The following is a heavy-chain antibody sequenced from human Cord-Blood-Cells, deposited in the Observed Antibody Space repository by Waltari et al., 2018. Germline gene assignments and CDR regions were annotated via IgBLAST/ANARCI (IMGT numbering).Heavy chain of an antibody. CDR3: ARAEYYDLWSGHYTPLDS. D-gene: IGHD3-3*01. J-gene: IGHJ4*02. V-gene: IGHV4-31*03. CDR2: IYYTGRT. Sequence: QVLLQESGPGLVRPSQPLSLTCTVSGGSISSGGYYWSWIRQHPGKGMGWSGCIYYTGRTEDNPTLRSRVTMSVDTSKSQCSLKLCSLTASDTAVYYCARAEYYDLWSGHYTPLDSGGKGTLVTVSS. CDR1: GGSISSGGYY.